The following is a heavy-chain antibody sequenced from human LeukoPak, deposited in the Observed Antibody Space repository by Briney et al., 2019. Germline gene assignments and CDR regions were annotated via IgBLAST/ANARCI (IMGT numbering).Heavy chain of an antibody. CDR1: GGSFSGYY. CDR2: INHSGST. Sequence: SETLSLTRAVYGGSFSGYYWSWIRQPPGKGLEWIGEINHSGSTNYNPSLKSRVTISVDTSKNQFSLKLSSVTAADTAVYYSAMPDYGSGSFPYMDVWGKGTTVTVSS. J-gene: IGHJ6*03. CDR3: AMPDYGSGSFPYMDV. V-gene: IGHV4-34*01. D-gene: IGHD3-10*01.